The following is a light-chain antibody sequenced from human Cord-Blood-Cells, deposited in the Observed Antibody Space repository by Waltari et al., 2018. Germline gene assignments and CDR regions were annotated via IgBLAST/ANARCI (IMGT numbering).Light chain of an antibody. V-gene: IGKV1-5*03. CDR2: KAS. CDR1: QSISSW. CDR3: QQYNSYST. J-gene: IGKJ1*01. Sequence: DIQMTQSPSTLSASVGDRVTITCRASQSISSWLAWYHQKPGKAPKRLIYKASSLESGVPSRFSGSGSGTEFTLTISSLQPDDFATYYCQQYNSYSTFGQGTKVEIK.